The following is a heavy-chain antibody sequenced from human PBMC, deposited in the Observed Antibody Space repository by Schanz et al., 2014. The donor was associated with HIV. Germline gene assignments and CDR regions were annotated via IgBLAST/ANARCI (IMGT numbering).Heavy chain of an antibody. V-gene: IGHV1-69*06. CDR1: GYTFTSYG. Sequence: QVQLVQSGAEVKKPGASVKVSCKASGYTFTSYGISWVRQAPGQGLEWMGGIIPIFGTRNYAQKFQVRVTFTADKLTGTAYMELSSLRSEDTAVYYCARGVPVVDLLDYHGLDVWGQGTTLTVSS. D-gene: IGHD2-2*01. J-gene: IGHJ6*02. CDR3: ARGVPVVDLLDYHGLDV. CDR2: IIPIFGTR.